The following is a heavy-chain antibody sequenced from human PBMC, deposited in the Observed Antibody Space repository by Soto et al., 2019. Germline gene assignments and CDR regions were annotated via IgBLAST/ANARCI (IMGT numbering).Heavy chain of an antibody. V-gene: IGHV4-34*01. CDR3: ARAGGVVPAAPDLYYFDY. J-gene: IGHJ4*02. Sequence: SETLSLTCAVYGGSFSGYYWSWIRQPPGKGLEWIGEINHSGSTNYNPSLKSRVTISVDTSKNQFSLKLSSVTAADTAVYYCARAGGVVPAAPDLYYFDYWGQGTLVTVSS. CDR2: INHSGST. CDR1: GGSFSGYY. D-gene: IGHD2-2*01.